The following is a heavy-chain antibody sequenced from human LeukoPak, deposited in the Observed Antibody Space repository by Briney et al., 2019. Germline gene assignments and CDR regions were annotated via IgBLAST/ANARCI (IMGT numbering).Heavy chain of an antibody. Sequence: ASVKVSCKASGGTFSSYAISWVRQAPGQGLEWMGRIIPILGIANYAQKFQGRVTMTRDTSISTAYMELSRLRSDDTAVYYCARDRKYCSSTSCYYYYYYYMDVWGKGTTVTVSS. V-gene: IGHV1-69*04. CDR3: ARDRKYCSSTSCYYYYYYYMDV. D-gene: IGHD2-2*01. CDR2: IIPILGIA. CDR1: GGTFSSYA. J-gene: IGHJ6*03.